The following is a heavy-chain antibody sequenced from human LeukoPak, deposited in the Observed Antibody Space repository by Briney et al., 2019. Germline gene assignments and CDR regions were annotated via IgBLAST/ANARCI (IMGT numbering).Heavy chain of an antibody. J-gene: IGHJ4*02. CDR2: IYYSGST. Sequence: SETLSLTCTVSGGSISSGGYYWSWIRQHPGKGLEWIGYIYYSGSTYYNPSLKSRVTISVDTSKNQFSLKLSSVTAADTAVYYCARLAAAETSAIDYWGQGTLVTVSS. V-gene: IGHV4-31*03. CDR1: GGSISSGGYY. D-gene: IGHD6-13*01. CDR3: ARLAAAETSAIDY.